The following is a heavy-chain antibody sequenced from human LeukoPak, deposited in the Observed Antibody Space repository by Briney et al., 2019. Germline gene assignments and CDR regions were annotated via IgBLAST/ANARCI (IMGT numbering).Heavy chain of an antibody. CDR3: AREFMVRGAIDAFDI. CDR2: IIPILGIA. CDR1: GGTFSSYA. D-gene: IGHD3-10*01. J-gene: IGHJ3*02. Sequence: EASVKVSCKASGGTFSSYAISWVRQAPGQGLEWMGRIIPILGIANYAQKFQGRVTITADKSTSTAYMELSSLRSEDTAVYYCAREFMVRGAIDAFDIWGQGTMVTVSS. V-gene: IGHV1-69*04.